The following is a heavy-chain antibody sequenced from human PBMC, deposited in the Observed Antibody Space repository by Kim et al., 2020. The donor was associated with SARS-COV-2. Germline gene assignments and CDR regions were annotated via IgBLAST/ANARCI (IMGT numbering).Heavy chain of an antibody. Sequence: SETLSLTCAVYGGSFSGYYWSWIRQPPGKGLEWIGEINHSGSTNYNPSLKSRVTISVDTSKNQFSLKLSSVTAADTAVYYCARGLIGVARFAYWGQGTLVTVSS. CDR2: INHSGST. J-gene: IGHJ4*02. CDR1: GGSFSGYY. V-gene: IGHV4-34*01. CDR3: ARGLIGVARFAY. D-gene: IGHD6-19*01.